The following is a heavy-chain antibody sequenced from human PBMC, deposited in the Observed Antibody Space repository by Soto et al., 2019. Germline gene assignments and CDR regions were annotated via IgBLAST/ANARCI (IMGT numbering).Heavy chain of an antibody. J-gene: IGHJ3*02. D-gene: IGHD3-10*01. CDR3: ARGAYGSGNYYTGPSAFDI. V-gene: IGHV1-69*06. CDR1: GGTLSDHG. CDR2: TIPVFNTA. Sequence: QVQLEQSGAEVKKPGSSVKVSCKASGGTLSDHGVAWLRRAPGQGLEWMGGTIPVFNTAKYAQKFQGRVTVTADKFTNIAYMELSSLRSEDTAFYFCARGAYGSGNYYTGPSAFDIWGQGTMVIVSS.